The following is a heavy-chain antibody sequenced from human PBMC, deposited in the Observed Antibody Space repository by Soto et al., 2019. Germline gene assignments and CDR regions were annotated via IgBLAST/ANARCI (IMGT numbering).Heavy chain of an antibody. Sequence: GGSLRPSCAASGLHFSSYAMSWVRQAPGKGLEWVSAISGSGGSTYYADSVKGRFTISRDNSKNTLYLQMNSLRAEDTAVYYCARDSSGWYGGWFNPWGQGTLVTV. CDR3: ARDSSGWYGGWFNP. CDR2: ISGSGGST. V-gene: IGHV3-23*01. D-gene: IGHD6-19*01. CDR1: GLHFSSYA. J-gene: IGHJ5*02.